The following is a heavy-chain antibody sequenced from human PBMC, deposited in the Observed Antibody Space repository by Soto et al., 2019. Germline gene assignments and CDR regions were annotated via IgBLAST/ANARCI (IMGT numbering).Heavy chain of an antibody. Sequence: GGSLRLSCAGSGFTFTNYGLPWVRQAPGKGLEWVAAISYDGSNKHYADSVKGRFTISGDYSKNMLYLQMDSLRAEDMAVYYCAKDGAPRYCTRSSCHPAGAYWGQGT. V-gene: IGHV3-30*18. CDR2: ISYDGSNK. CDR1: GFTFTNYG. D-gene: IGHD2-15*01. CDR3: AKDGAPRYCTRSSCHPAGAY. J-gene: IGHJ4*02.